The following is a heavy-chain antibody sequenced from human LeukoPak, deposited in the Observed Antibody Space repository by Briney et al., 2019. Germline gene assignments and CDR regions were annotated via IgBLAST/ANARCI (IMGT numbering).Heavy chain of an antibody. D-gene: IGHD1-26*01. V-gene: IGHV4-4*07. CDR3: AREWELLPDAFDI. J-gene: IGHJ3*02. Sequence: SETLSLTCTVSGGSISSYYWSWLRQPAGKGLEWIGRIYTSGSTNYNPSLKSRVTMSVDTSKNQFSLKLSSVTAADTAVYYCAREWELLPDAFDIWGQGTMVTVSS. CDR1: GGSISSYY. CDR2: IYTSGST.